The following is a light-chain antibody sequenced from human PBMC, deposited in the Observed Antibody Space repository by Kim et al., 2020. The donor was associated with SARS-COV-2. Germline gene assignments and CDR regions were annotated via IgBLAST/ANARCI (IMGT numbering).Light chain of an antibody. Sequence: EIVLTQSPGTLSLSPGERATLSCRATQSVSANYLAWYQHKRGQAPSLLIYGASTRATGIPDRFTGSGSGTAFTLTISRLEPEDFAVYYCQQYDILPRTFGQGTKVDIK. CDR3: QQYDILPRT. J-gene: IGKJ1*01. CDR2: GAS. CDR1: QSVSANY. V-gene: IGKV3-20*01.